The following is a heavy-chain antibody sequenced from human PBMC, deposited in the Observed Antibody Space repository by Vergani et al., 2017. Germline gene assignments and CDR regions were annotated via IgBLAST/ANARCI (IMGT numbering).Heavy chain of an antibody. CDR2: INTNGDYT. CDR3: AKGGWNYLFDS. J-gene: IGHJ5*01. Sequence: VQLVESGGGVVQPGESLTLSCAASGFSFTTYAMSWVRQAPGKGLEWVSTINTNGDYTLYGDSVKGRFTISRDNSKSTLYLQMNSLRAEDTTIYYCAKGGWNYLFDSWGQGTLVIVS. D-gene: IGHD3-10*01. CDR1: GFSFTTYA. V-gene: IGHV3-23*04.